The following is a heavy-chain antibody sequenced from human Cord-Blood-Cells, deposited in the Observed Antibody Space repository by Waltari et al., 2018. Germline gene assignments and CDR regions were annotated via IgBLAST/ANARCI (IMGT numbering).Heavy chain of an antibody. CDR1: GDSVASNSAA. Sequence: QVQLQQSGPGLVKPAQTLSLTCAIPGDSVASNSAAWNWIRQSPSRVLEWLGRTYYRSKWYNYYAVSVKSRITINPDTSKTQFSLQLNSVTPEDTAVYYCARELGKGNWYFDLWGRGTLVTVSS. CDR3: ARELGKGNWYFDL. D-gene: IGHD7-27*01. J-gene: IGHJ2*01. CDR2: TYYRSKWYN. V-gene: IGHV6-1*01.